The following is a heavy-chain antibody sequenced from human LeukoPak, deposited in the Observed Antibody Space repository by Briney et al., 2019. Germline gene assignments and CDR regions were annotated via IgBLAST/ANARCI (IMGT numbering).Heavy chain of an antibody. CDR3: ARVPPGLSYFDY. CDR1: GYTFTGYY. D-gene: IGHD3/OR15-3a*01. Sequence: GASVKVSCKASGYTFTGYYMHWVRQAPGQGLEWMGWINPNSGGANYAQKFQGRVTMTRDTSISTAYMELSRLRSDDTAVYYCARVPPGLSYFDYWGQGTLVTVSS. CDR2: INPNSGGA. V-gene: IGHV1-2*02. J-gene: IGHJ4*02.